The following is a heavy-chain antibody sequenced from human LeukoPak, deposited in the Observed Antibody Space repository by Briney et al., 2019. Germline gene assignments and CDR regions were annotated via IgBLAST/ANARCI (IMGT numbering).Heavy chain of an antibody. CDR2: INTDGSST. J-gene: IGHJ4*02. CDR1: GFTSSNYW. V-gene: IGHV3-74*01. CDR3: ARDGRSSSWYDY. D-gene: IGHD6-13*01. Sequence: PGGSLRLSCAASGFTSSNYWMHWVRQAPGKGLVWVSRINTDGSSTNYADSVKGRFTISRDNAKNTLYLQMNSLRAEDTAVYYCARDGRSSSWYDYWGQGTLVTVSS.